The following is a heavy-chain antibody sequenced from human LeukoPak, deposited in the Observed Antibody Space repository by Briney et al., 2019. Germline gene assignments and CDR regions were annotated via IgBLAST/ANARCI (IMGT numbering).Heavy chain of an antibody. D-gene: IGHD2-15*01. CDR2: IYSGGST. J-gene: IGHJ4*02. CDR1: GFTVSSNY. CDR3: ARSRRAATLDY. Sequence: PGGSLRLSCAASGFTVSSNYMSWVRQAPGKGLEWVSVIYSGGSTYYADSVKGRFTISRDNSKNTLYLQMNSLRAEDTAVYYCARSRRAATLDYWGQGTLVTVSS. V-gene: IGHV3-53*01.